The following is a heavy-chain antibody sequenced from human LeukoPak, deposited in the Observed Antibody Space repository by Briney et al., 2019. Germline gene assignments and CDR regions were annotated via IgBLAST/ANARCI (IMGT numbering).Heavy chain of an antibody. CDR1: GFMFSNYA. CDR2: FSGNGVST. J-gene: IGHJ5*02. V-gene: IGHV3-23*01. D-gene: IGHD2-2*01. CDR3: AKDENPVVPAAIGNWFDP. Sequence: PGGSLRLSCAASGFMFSNYAMRWVRQSPGKGREWLSGFSGNGVSTYFADSVKGRFTISRHNPKNTLYLQLNSLRADDTAVYYCAKDENPVVPAAIGNWFDPWGQGTLVTVS.